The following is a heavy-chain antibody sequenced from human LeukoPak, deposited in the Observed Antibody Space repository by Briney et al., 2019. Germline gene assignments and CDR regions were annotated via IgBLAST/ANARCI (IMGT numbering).Heavy chain of an antibody. D-gene: IGHD6-13*01. V-gene: IGHV4-39*01. CDR3: ARLAAAGLSFDY. J-gene: IGHJ4*02. CDR2: IYYSGST. Sequence: SETLSLTCTVSGXSISSSSYYWGWIRQPPGKGLEWIGSIYYSGSTYYNPSLKSRVTISVDTSKNQFSLKLSSVTAADTAVYYCARLAAAGLSFDYWGQGTLVTVSS. CDR1: GXSISSSSYY.